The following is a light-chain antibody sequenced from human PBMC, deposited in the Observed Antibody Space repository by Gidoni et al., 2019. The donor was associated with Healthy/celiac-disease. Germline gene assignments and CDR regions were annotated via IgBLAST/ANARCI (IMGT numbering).Light chain of an antibody. CDR3: QSYDRSSWV. CDR2: GTS. V-gene: IGLV1-40*01. CDR1: SSNIGAGYD. J-gene: IGLJ3*02. Sequence: QSVRTQPPSVAGGPGQRFTISCTGSSSNIGAGYDVHWHQQLPGPAPTPLIYGTSNRPSGVPDRFSGSKSGTSASLAIPGLQAEDAADYYCQSYDRSSWVFGGGTKLPVL.